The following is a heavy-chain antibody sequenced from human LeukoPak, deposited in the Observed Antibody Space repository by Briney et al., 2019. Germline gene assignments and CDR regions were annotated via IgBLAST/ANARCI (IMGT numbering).Heavy chain of an antibody. V-gene: IGHV5-51*01. J-gene: IGHJ4*02. D-gene: IGHD2-2*01. CDR2: IYPGDSDT. CDR3: ARLEYQLPENYYFDY. Sequence: GESLKISCKGSGYSFTSYWIGWVRQMPGKGLEWMGIIYPGDSDTRYSPSFQGQVTISADKSISTAYLQWSSLKASDTAMYYCARLEYQLPENYYFDYWGQGTLVTVSS. CDR1: GYSFTSYW.